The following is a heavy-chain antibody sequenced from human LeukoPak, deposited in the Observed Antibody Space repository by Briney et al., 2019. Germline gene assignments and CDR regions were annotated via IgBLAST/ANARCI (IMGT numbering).Heavy chain of an antibody. J-gene: IGHJ4*02. D-gene: IGHD3-10*01. V-gene: IGHV1-18*01. CDR2: ISPENGST. CDR1: GYTFISYG. Sequence: ASVKVSCKASGYTFISYGISWVRQAPGQGLEWMGWISPENGSTNSAQKLQGRVTMTTDTSTSTAYMELRSLTSDDTAVYYCTKRGSIGDPFDYWGQGTLVTVSS. CDR3: TKRGSIGDPFDY.